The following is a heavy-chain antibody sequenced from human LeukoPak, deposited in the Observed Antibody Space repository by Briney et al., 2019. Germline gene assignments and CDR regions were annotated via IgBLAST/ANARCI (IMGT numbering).Heavy chain of an antibody. CDR1: GGSISSYY. CDR3: ARNDFGAFDI. CDR2: IYYSGST. D-gene: IGHD3/OR15-3a*01. V-gene: IGHV4-59*12. Sequence: SETLSLTCTVSGGSISSYYWSWIRQPPGKGLEWIGYIYYSGSTNYNPSLKSRVTISVDTSKNQFSLKLSSVTAADTAVYYCARNDFGAFDIWGQGTMVTVSS. J-gene: IGHJ3*02.